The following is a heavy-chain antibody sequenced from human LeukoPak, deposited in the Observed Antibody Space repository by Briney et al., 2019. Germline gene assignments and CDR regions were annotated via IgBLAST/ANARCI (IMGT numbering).Heavy chain of an antibody. CDR2: ISYDGSNK. CDR3: AKPPSGYTYGQDFFDF. D-gene: IGHD5-18*01. CDR1: GFTFSSYA. Sequence: GGSLRLSCAASGFTFSSYAMHWVRQAPGKGLEWVAVISYDGSNKYYADSVKGRFTISRDSSKNTVYLQMNGLRAEDTAVYYCAKPPSGYTYGQDFFDFWGQGTLVTVSS. J-gene: IGHJ4*02. V-gene: IGHV3-30*04.